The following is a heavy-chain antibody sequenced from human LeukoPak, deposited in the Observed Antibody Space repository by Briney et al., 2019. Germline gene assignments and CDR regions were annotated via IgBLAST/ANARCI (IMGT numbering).Heavy chain of an antibody. CDR1: GGSISSYY. CDR2: IYYSGST. D-gene: IGHD5-12*01. CDR3: ARASWLPQSRNYYYMDV. V-gene: IGHV4-59*01. Sequence: PSETLSLTCSVSGGSISSYYGSWIRHPPGKGLEWIGYIYYSGSTNYNPSLKSRVTISEDTSKNQFSLKLSSVTAADTAVYYCARASWLPQSRNYYYMDVWGKGTTVTISS. J-gene: IGHJ6*03.